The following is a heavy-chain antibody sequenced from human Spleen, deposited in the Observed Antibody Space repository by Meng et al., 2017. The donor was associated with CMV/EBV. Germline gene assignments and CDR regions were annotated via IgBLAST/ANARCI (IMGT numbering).Heavy chain of an antibody. J-gene: IGHJ5*02. Sequence: TSYYMHWVRQAPGQGLEWMGWINAYRGGTNYAQNFQGRVNMTRDTSISTAYMELTSLKSDDTAVYYCASSTSGVVIGILRRYNWFDPWGQGTLVTVSS. CDR1: TSYY. V-gene: IGHV1-2*02. D-gene: IGHD2-21*01. CDR3: ASSTSGVVIGILRRYNWFDP. CDR2: INAYRGGT.